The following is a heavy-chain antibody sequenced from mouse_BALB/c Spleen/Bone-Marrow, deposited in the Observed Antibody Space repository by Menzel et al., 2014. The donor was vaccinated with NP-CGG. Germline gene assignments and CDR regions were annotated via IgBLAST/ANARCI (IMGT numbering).Heavy chain of an antibody. CDR1: GYTFTTYT. CDR3: ARVYGNYDAMDY. V-gene: IGHV1-4*01. Sequence: LVESGAELARPGASVEMSCRASGYTFTTYTMHWVKQRPGQGLEWIGYINPSSGYTYYNQKFKDKATLTADKSSSAAYLQLSSLTSEDSAVYYCARVYGNYDAMDYWGQGTSVTVSS. J-gene: IGHJ4*01. D-gene: IGHD2-1*01. CDR2: INPSSGYT.